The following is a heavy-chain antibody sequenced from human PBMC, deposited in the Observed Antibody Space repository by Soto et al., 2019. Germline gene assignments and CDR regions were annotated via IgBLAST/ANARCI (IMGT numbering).Heavy chain of an antibody. CDR1: GYSFTSYW. CDR2: IDPSDSYT. Sequence: ASLKISCKGCGYSFTSYWISWVRQMPGKGLEWMGRIDPSDSYTNYSPSFQGHVTISADKSISTAYLQWSSLKASDTAMYYCERIAVAYAFDIWGQGTMVTVSS. CDR3: ERIAVAYAFDI. J-gene: IGHJ3*02. V-gene: IGHV5-10-1*01. D-gene: IGHD6-19*01.